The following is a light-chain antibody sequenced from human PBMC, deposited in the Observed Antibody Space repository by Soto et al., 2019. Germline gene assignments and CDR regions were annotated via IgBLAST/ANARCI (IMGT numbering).Light chain of an antibody. Sequence: QSELTQPPSASGSPGQSVTISCTGTSSDVGGYDYVSWYQQHPGKAPKLIIYEVTKRPSGVPDRFSGSKSGNTASLTVSGLQAEDEADYYCTSFAGIDVFYGFGTGTKVTVL. CDR2: EVT. V-gene: IGLV2-8*01. CDR1: SSDVGGYDY. CDR3: TSFAGIDVFYG. J-gene: IGLJ1*01.